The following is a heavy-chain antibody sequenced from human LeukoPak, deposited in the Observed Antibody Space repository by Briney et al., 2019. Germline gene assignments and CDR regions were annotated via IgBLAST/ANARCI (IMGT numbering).Heavy chain of an antibody. Sequence: SVKVSCKASGGTFSSYAISWVRQAPGQGLEWMGGIIPIFGTAKYAQKFQGRVTITADESTSTAYMELSSLRSEDTAVYYCARVGYSYGFNYYFDYWGQGTLVTVSS. CDR1: GGTFSSYA. D-gene: IGHD5-18*01. J-gene: IGHJ4*02. CDR3: ARVGYSYGFNYYFDY. CDR2: IIPIFGTA. V-gene: IGHV1-69*13.